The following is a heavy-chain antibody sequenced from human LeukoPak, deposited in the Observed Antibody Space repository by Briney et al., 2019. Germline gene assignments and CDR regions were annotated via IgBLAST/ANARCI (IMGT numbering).Heavy chain of an antibody. CDR3: ARSDLATITAGPFEY. D-gene: IGHD5-12*01. Sequence: ASVKVSCKASGYTFTNYGITWVRQAPGQGLEWMGWISGHQGNTKYAQNFQGRATMTIDTSTSTAYMDLRSLRSDDTAIYFWARSDLATITAGPFEYWGQGTLVAVSS. CDR2: ISGHQGNT. V-gene: IGHV1-18*04. CDR1: GYTFTNYG. J-gene: IGHJ4*02.